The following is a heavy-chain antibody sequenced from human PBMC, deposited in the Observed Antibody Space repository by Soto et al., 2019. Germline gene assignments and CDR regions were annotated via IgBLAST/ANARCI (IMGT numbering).Heavy chain of an antibody. J-gene: IGHJ4*02. Sequence: TSETMSLTCTVSGGSTSSDNYWSWIRQPPGKGLEWIGHIYYSGNTDYNPSLKSRLAISIDTSKNQFSLKLSSVTAADTAVYFCAREGGESSDGLYYFDSWGQGSLVTVSS. CDR3: AREGGESSDGLYYFDS. CDR1: GGSTSSDNY. V-gene: IGHV4-30-4*01. D-gene: IGHD3-16*01. CDR2: IYYSGNT.